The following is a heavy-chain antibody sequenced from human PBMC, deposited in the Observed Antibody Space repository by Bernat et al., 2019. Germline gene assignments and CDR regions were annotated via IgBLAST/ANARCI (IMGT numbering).Heavy chain of an antibody. CDR1: GFTFSSYA. J-gene: IGHJ4*02. D-gene: IGHD1-26*01. CDR3: ASSALEHDY. CDR2: ISYDGSNK. V-gene: IGHV3-30-3*01. Sequence: QVQLVESGGGVVQPGRSLRLSCAASGFTFSSYAMHWVRQAPGKGLEWVAVISYDGSNKYYADSVKGRFTISRDNSKNTLYLQMNNLRAEDTAVYYCASSALEHDYWGQGTLVTVSS.